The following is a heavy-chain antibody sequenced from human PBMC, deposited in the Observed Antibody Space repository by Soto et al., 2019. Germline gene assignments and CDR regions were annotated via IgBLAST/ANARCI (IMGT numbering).Heavy chain of an antibody. J-gene: IGHJ4*02. Sequence: EVQLVESGGGLVQPGGSLRLSCAASGFTFSSYDMHWVRQATGKGLEWVSAIGTAGDTYYPGSVKGRFTISRENAKNSLYLQMNSLRAEDTAVYYCAREWDYGGGFDYWGQGTLVTVSS. CDR2: IGTAGDT. CDR3: AREWDYGGGFDY. CDR1: GFTFSSYD. V-gene: IGHV3-13*01. D-gene: IGHD4-17*01.